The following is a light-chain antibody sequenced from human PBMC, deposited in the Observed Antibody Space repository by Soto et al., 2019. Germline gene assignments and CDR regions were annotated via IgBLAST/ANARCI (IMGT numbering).Light chain of an antibody. Sequence: QSALTQPPSASGSPGQSVTISCTGTSSDVGGYNYVSWYQQHPGKAPKLMIYEVTKRPSGVPDRFSASKSGNTASLTVSGPQTEDGADYYGRPFAGSNNFMIFGGGTKLTLL. V-gene: IGLV2-8*01. CDR2: EVT. J-gene: IGLJ2*01. CDR3: RPFAGSNNFMI. CDR1: SSDVGGYNY.